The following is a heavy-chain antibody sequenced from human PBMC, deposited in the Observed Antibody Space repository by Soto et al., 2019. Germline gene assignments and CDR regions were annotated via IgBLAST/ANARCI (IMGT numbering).Heavy chain of an antibody. CDR1: GGSISSGDYY. Sequence: QVQLQESGPGLVNPSQTLSLTCTVSGGSISSGDYYWSWIRQPPGKGLEWIGYIYYSGSTYYNPSLKRRVTISVDTSKNQFSLKLSSVTAADTAVYYCAREAGYCSGGSCYSDWFDPWGQGTLVTVSS. V-gene: IGHV4-30-4*01. D-gene: IGHD2-15*01. CDR2: IYYSGST. J-gene: IGHJ5*02. CDR3: AREAGYCSGGSCYSDWFDP.